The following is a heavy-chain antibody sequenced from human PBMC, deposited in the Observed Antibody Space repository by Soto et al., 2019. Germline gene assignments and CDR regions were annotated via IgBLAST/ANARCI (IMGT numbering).Heavy chain of an antibody. V-gene: IGHV3-53*02. D-gene: IGHD1-26*01. Sequence: EVQLVETGGGLIQPGGSLRLSCAASGFTVSSNYMSWVRQAPGKGLEWVSVIYSGGSTYYAESVKGRFTISRDNSKNTLYLQMNSLRAEDTAVYYCARDTENSGSYVYWGQGTLVTVSS. CDR2: IYSGGST. CDR3: ARDTENSGSYVY. J-gene: IGHJ4*02. CDR1: GFTVSSNY.